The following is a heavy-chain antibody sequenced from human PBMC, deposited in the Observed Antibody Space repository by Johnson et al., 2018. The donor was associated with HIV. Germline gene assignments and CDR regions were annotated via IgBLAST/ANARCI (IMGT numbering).Heavy chain of an antibody. J-gene: IGHJ3*02. CDR2: IWYDGSNK. V-gene: IGHV3-33*06. Sequence: QVQLVESGGGVVQPGRSLRLSCAASGFTFSSYGMHWVRQAPGKGLEWVAVIWYDGSNKYYADSVKGRFTISRDNSKNTLYLQMNSLRAEDTAIYYCAKDPPYDAVSDAFDIWGQGTMVTVSS. CDR1: GFTFSSYG. CDR3: AKDPPYDAVSDAFDI. D-gene: IGHD3-22*01.